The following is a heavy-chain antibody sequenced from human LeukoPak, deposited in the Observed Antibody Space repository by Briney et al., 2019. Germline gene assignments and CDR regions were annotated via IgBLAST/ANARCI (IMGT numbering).Heavy chain of an antibody. D-gene: IGHD1-26*01. Sequence: GGSLRLSCAASGFTFSTYGMHWVGQAPGKGLEGVAFIRYDGSNKYYADSVKGRFTISRDNSKKTLYMQMNSLRAEDTAVYYCAKDAWSGSYYFDYWGQGTLVTVSS. V-gene: IGHV3-30*02. CDR3: AKDAWSGSYYFDY. J-gene: IGHJ4*02. CDR1: GFTFSTYG. CDR2: IRYDGSNK.